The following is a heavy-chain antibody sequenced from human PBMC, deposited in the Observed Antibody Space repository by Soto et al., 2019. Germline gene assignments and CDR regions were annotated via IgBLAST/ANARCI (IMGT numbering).Heavy chain of an antibody. CDR1: GFTFRNVW. Sequence: GGSLRLSCAASGFTFRNVWMHWVRQAPGKGLVWVSRINSDGSATDYADSVKGRFTISRDNAKNTLSLQMNSLRAEDTAVYYCAREGDAFDIWGQGPLVTVSS. CDR3: AREGDAFDI. V-gene: IGHV3-74*01. CDR2: INSDGSAT. D-gene: IGHD3-10*01. J-gene: IGHJ3*02.